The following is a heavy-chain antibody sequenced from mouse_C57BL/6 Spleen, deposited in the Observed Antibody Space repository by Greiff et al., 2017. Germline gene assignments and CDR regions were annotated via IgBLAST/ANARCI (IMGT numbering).Heavy chain of an antibody. CDR3: AKKGGSSYDYYAMDY. CDR1: GYAFSSYW. CDR2: IYPGDGDT. J-gene: IGHJ4*01. D-gene: IGHD1-1*01. Sequence: QVQLKQSGAELVKPGASVKISCKASGYAFSSYWMNWVKQRPGKGLEWIGQIYPGDGDTNYNGKFKGKATLTADKSSSTAYMQLSSLTSEDSAVYFCAKKGGSSYDYYAMDYWGQGTSVTVSS. V-gene: IGHV1-80*01.